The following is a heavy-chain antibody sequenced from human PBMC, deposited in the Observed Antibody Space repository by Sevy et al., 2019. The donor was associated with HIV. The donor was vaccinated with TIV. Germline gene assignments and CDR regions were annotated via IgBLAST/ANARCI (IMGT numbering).Heavy chain of an antibody. Sequence: GGSLRLSCAASGFTFSSYAMSWVRQAPGKGLEWVSAISGSGGSTYYADSVKGRFTISRDNSKNTLYLQMNSLRAEDTAVYYCAKDVRYWGGDCYPIYFDYWGQGTLVTVSS. CDR2: ISGSGGST. CDR3: AKDVRYWGGDCYPIYFDY. V-gene: IGHV3-23*01. J-gene: IGHJ4*02. D-gene: IGHD2-21*02. CDR1: GFTFSSYA.